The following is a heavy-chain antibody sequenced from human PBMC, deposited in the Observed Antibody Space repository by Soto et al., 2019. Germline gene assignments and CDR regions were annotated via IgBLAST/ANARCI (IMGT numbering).Heavy chain of an antibody. Sequence: GASVKVSCKASGYTFTSYDINWVRQATGQGLEWMGWMNPNSGNTGYAQKFQGRVTMTRNTSISTAYMELSSLRSEDTAVYYCARGWGVVPAATADYWGPGTLVTVSS. CDR1: GYTFTSYD. CDR2: MNPNSGNT. D-gene: IGHD2-2*01. V-gene: IGHV1-8*01. J-gene: IGHJ4*02. CDR3: ARGWGVVPAATADY.